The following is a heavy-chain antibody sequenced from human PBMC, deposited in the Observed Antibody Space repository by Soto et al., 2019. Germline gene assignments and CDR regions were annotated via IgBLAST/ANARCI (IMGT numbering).Heavy chain of an antibody. V-gene: IGHV3-66*01. CDR3: ARDTFGGAYDFWH. Sequence: EVQLVESGGGLVQPGGSLRLSCAASGFTVSSDYMTWVRQAPGKGLEWVSVISRGGSAYYADSVKGRFTISRDNSKNTLNLQMNSLRAEDTAVYYCARDTFGGAYDFWHGGQGTLVTVSS. CDR1: GFTVSSDY. D-gene: IGHD3-3*01. J-gene: IGHJ4*02. CDR2: ISRGGSA.